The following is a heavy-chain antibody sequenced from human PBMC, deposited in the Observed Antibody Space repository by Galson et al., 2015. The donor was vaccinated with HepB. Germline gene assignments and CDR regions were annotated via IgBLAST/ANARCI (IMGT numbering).Heavy chain of an antibody. V-gene: IGHV3-30*03. CDR1: GLTFSNYG. D-gene: IGHD3-10*01. CDR2: ISFDGSKK. J-gene: IGHJ3*02. Sequence: SLRLSCAASGLTFSNYGIHWVRQAPGKGLEWVAVISFDGSKKYYADSVKGRFTISRDNPRNTLSLQMNSLRVEDTAVYYCVTNYNHKEAYVFDIWGQGTMVTVSP. CDR3: VTNYNHKEAYVFDI.